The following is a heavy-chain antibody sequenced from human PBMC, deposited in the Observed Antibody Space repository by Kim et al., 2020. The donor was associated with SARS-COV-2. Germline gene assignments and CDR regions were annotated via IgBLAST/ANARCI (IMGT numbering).Heavy chain of an antibody. CDR3: ARDGSAARGLDY. Sequence: ASVKVSCKASGYSFIDYYMHWVRQAPGQGLEWMGIINPRGGITTYAQKFQGRITMTRDTSTSTVYMELSTLRSEDTAVYYCARDGSAARGLDYWGQGTLVTVPS. CDR1: GYSFIDYY. J-gene: IGHJ4*02. CDR2: INPRGGIT. D-gene: IGHD6-6*01. V-gene: IGHV1-46*01.